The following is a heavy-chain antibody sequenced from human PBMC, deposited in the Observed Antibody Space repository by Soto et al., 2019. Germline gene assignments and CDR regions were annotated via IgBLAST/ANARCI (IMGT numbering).Heavy chain of an antibody. CDR3: ARGGSTVTTSYYYYGMDV. Sequence: GGYVRLSCAASGFSFSSYDMHWVRQATGKGLEWVSAIGTAGDTYYPGSVKGRFTISRENAKNSLYLQMNSLRAEDTAVYYCARGGSTVTTSYYYYGMDVRGQGTTVTVSS. CDR1: GFSFSSYD. D-gene: IGHD4-4*01. CDR2: IGTAGDT. V-gene: IGHV3-13*01. J-gene: IGHJ6*02.